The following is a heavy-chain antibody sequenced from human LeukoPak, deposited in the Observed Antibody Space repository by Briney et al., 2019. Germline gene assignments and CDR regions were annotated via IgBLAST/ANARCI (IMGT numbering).Heavy chain of an antibody. J-gene: IGHJ5*02. Sequence: SVKVSCKASGYTFTSYYMHWVRQAPGQGLEWMGGIIPIFGTANYAQKFQGRVTITADESTSTAYMELSSLRSEDTAVYYCARDGGPTYYYDSSGYSNWFDPWGQGTLVTVSS. CDR2: IIPIFGTA. V-gene: IGHV1-69*13. CDR3: ARDGGPTYYYDSSGYSNWFDP. D-gene: IGHD3-22*01. CDR1: GYTFTSYY.